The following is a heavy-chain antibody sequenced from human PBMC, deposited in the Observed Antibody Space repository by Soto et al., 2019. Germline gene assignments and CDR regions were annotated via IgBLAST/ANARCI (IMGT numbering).Heavy chain of an antibody. CDR2: IYPGDSDT. Sequence: GESLKISCKGSGYSFTSYWIGWVRQMPGKGLEWMGIIYPGDSDTRYSPSFQGQVTISADKSISTAYLQWSSLKTSDTAMYYCARHNSSYGLYYYYGMDVWGQGTTVTVSS. J-gene: IGHJ6*02. V-gene: IGHV5-51*01. D-gene: IGHD5-18*01. CDR3: ARHNSSYGLYYYYGMDV. CDR1: GYSFTSYW.